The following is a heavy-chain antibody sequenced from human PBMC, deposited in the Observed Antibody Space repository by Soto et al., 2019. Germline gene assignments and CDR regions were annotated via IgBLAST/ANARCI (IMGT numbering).Heavy chain of an antibody. CDR3: ARGFTRKRFDP. CDR2: IYYTGST. J-gene: IGHJ5*02. V-gene: IGHV4-31*03. CDR1: GGSISSGNYY. Sequence: QVQLQESGPGLVAPSQTLSLTCTVSGGSISSGNYYWTWIRQHPGKGLAWIAYIYYTGSTYYNPSLKSRVTISLDTSENQFSLKLSSVTAADTAVYYCARGFTRKRFDPWVQGTLVTVSS.